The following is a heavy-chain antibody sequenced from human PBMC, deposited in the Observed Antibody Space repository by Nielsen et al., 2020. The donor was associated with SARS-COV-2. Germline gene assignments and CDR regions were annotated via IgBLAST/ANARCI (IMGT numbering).Heavy chain of an antibody. D-gene: IGHD1-26*01. V-gene: IGHV1-69*13. CDR1: GGTFSRFA. Sequence: SVKVSCKASGGTFSRFAISWLRQAPGQGPEWMGGIIPMVGTANYAHKFRGRVTITADESTSTAYMELSSLTSEDTAVYYCARDRGGLGAAFPFDLWGQGALVTVSS. CDR3: ARDRGGLGAAFPFDL. J-gene: IGHJ4*02. CDR2: IIPMVGTA.